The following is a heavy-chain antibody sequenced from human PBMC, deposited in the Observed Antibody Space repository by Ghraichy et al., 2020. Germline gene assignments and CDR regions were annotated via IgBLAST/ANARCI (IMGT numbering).Heavy chain of an antibody. CDR3: ARFYACCGDWPWDY. Sequence: GGSLRLSCAASGFTFSGYAMSWVRQAPGKGLEWISSLSSRTGKTFYTDSVNGRFTISRDDSKNTLYLQLNNLGADDAARYYCARFYACCGDWPWDYWGPGTLVSVSS. J-gene: IGHJ4*02. V-gene: IGHV3-23*01. CDR1: GFTFSGYA. CDR2: LSSRTGKT. D-gene: IGHD2-21*01.